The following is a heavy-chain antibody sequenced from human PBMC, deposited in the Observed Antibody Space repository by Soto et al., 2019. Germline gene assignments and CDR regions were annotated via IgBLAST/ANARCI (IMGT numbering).Heavy chain of an antibody. J-gene: IGHJ4*02. D-gene: IGHD6-19*01. V-gene: IGHV3-30*18. Sequence: PGGSLRLSCAASGFTFSSYGMHWVRQAPGKGLEWVAVISYDGSNKYYADSVKGRFTISRDNSKNTLYLQMNSLRAEDTAVYYCAKDPGAAVAGTTSGYWGQGTLVTVSS. CDR2: ISYDGSNK. CDR1: GFTFSSYG. CDR3: AKDPGAAVAGTTSGY.